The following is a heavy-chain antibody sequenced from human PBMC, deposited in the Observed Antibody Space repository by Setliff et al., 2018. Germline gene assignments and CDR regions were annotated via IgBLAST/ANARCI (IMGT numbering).Heavy chain of an antibody. J-gene: IGHJ4*02. D-gene: IGHD3-22*01. CDR2: ISAYSGKT. V-gene: IGHV1-18*01. Sequence: ASVKVSCKASGYTFTSYGINWVRQAPGQGLEWMGWISAYSGKTNYAQKLQGRVTMTTDTSTSTAYMELRSPRSDDTAVYYCARDHHSAYYYDSSGLGNDYWGQGTLVTVSS. CDR3: ARDHHSAYYYDSSGLGNDY. CDR1: GYTFTSYG.